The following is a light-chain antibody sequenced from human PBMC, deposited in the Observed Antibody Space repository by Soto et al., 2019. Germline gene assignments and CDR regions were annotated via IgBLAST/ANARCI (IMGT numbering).Light chain of an antibody. V-gene: IGKV3-11*01. CDR1: QSVSSK. CDR3: QQRSNWPLIT. Sequence: EMVMTQSPATLSVSPVERATLSCMASQSVSSKLAWYQQKPGQAPRLLIYDASNRATGIPARFSGSGSGTDFTLTISSLEPEDFAVYYCQQRSNWPLITFGQGTRLEI. CDR2: DAS. J-gene: IGKJ5*01.